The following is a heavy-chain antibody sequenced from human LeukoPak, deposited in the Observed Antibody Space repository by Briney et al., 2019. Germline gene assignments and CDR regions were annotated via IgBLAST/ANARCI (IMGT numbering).Heavy chain of an antibody. CDR1: GFIFSSDS. V-gene: IGHV3-30*03. Sequence: GGSLRLSCAASGFIFSSDSMNWVRQAPGKGLEWVAVISYDGGNKYYADSVKGRFTISRDNSKNTLYLQMNSLRAEDTAVYYSARDGVESMIVVDWYFDLCGRGTLVTVSS. CDR2: ISYDGGNK. CDR3: ARDGVESMIVVDWYFDL. D-gene: IGHD3-22*01. J-gene: IGHJ2*01.